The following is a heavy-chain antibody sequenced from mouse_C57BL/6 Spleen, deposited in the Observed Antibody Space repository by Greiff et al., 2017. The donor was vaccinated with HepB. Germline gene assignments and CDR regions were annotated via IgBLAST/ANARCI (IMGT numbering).Heavy chain of an antibody. V-gene: IGHV2-9-1*01. D-gene: IGHD1-1*01. Sequence: VHLVESGPGLVAPSQSLSITCTVSGFSLTSYAISWVRQPPGKGLEWLGVIWTGGGTNYNSALKSRLSISKDNSKSQVFLKMNSLQTDDTARYYCARNDYGRDSYAMDYWGQGTSVTVSS. CDR2: IWTGGGT. CDR3: ARNDYGRDSYAMDY. CDR1: GFSLTSYA. J-gene: IGHJ4*01.